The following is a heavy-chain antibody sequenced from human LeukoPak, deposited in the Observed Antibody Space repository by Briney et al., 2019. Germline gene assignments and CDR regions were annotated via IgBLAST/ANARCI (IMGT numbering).Heavy chain of an antibody. J-gene: IGHJ6*03. D-gene: IGHD3-3*01. Sequence: SVKVSCKASGGTFSSYAISWVRQAPGQGLDWMGGIIPIFGTANYAQKFQGRVTITTDESTSTAYMELSSLRSEDTAVYYCARAPILVPETKYYYYYYMDVWGKGTTVTVSS. CDR3: ARAPILVPETKYYYYYYMDV. V-gene: IGHV1-69*05. CDR1: GGTFSSYA. CDR2: IIPIFGTA.